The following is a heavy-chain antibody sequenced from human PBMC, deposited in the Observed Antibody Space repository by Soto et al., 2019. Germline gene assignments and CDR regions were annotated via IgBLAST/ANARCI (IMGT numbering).Heavy chain of an antibody. CDR3: ARAGRVLRYFDWSFDY. D-gene: IGHD3-9*01. Sequence: PSETLSLTCAVYGGSFSGYYWSWIRQPPGKGLEWIGYIYYSGSTNYNPSLKSRVTISVDTSKNQFSLKLSSVTAADTAVYYCARAGRVLRYFDWSFDYWGQGTLVTVSS. V-gene: IGHV4-59*01. CDR2: IYYSGST. J-gene: IGHJ4*02. CDR1: GGSFSGYY.